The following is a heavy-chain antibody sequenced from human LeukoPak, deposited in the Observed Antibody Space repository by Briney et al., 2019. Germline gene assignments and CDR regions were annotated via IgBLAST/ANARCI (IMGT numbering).Heavy chain of an antibody. CDR3: ARGQSYCGADCYSV. V-gene: IGHV3-66*01. J-gene: IGHJ4*02. Sequence: SLCPSRAVSGFALSSFAMNSVRPTPGKGLGWVSVIYTGGSTNYADSVKGRFTSSRDNSKITLYLQKNSLRADDTAIYYCARGQSYCGADCYSVWGQGTLVTVSS. D-gene: IGHD2-21*02. CDR2: IYTGGST. CDR1: GFALSSFA.